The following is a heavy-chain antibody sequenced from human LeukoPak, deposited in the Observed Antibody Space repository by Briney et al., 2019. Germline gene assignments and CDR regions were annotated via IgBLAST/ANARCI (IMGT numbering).Heavy chain of an antibody. V-gene: IGHV4-34*01. CDR3: ARAEGRGYDYVWGSYHY. J-gene: IGHJ4*02. Sequence: SETLSLTCAVYGGSFSGYYWSWTRQPPGKGLEWIGEINHSGSTNYNPSLKSRVTISVDTSKNQFSLKLSSVTAADTAVYYCARAEGRGYDYVWGSYHYWGQGTLVTVSS. D-gene: IGHD3-16*02. CDR2: INHSGST. CDR1: GGSFSGYY.